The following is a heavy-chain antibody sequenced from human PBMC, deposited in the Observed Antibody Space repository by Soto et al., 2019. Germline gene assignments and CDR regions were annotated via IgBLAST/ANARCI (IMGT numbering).Heavy chain of an antibody. D-gene: IGHD3-10*01. CDR3: ATDYYVSGIYGMAA. J-gene: IGHJ6*02. V-gene: IGHV1-3*01. CDR1: GYTFTSYA. CDR2: INAGNGNT. Sequence: ASVKVSGKASGYTFTSYAMHWVRQAPGQRLEWMGWINAGNGNTKYSQKFQGRVTITRDTSASTAYMELSSLRSEDTAVYYCATDYYVSGIYGMAAWAKGPRSRLL.